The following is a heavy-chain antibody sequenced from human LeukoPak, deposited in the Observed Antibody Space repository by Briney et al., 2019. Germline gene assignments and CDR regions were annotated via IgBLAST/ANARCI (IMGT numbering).Heavy chain of an antibody. D-gene: IGHD1-7*01. CDR2: IYYSGST. V-gene: IGHV4-31*03. CDR3: ARVSPQTTTFQH. J-gene: IGHJ1*01. Sequence: PSETLSLTCTVSGGSISSGGYYWSWIRQHPGKGLEWIGYIYYSGSTYYNPSLKSRVTISVDTSKNQFSLKLSSVTAADTAVYYCARVSPQTTTFQHWGQGTLVTVSS. CDR1: GGSISSGGYY.